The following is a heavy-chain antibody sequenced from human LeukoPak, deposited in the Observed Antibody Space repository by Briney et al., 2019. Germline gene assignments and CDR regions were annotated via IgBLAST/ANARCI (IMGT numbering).Heavy chain of an antibody. CDR1: GGSISSYY. Sequence: SETLSLTCTVSGGSISSYYWSWIRQPPGKGLEWIGYIYYSGSTNYNPSLKSRVTISVDTSKNKFSLKLSSVTAADTAVYYCARGIAAAGTGDYWGQGTLVTVSS. V-gene: IGHV4-59*01. J-gene: IGHJ4*02. CDR2: IYYSGST. CDR3: ARGIAAAGTGDY. D-gene: IGHD6-13*01.